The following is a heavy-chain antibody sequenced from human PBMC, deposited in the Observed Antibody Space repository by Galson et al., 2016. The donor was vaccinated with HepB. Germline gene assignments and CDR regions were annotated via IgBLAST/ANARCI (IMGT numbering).Heavy chain of an antibody. CDR3: AKGGRSTDV. Sequence: ETLSLTCSVSGVSISDHFWSWIRQSPGMGLEWIGYIHQGGRSNYNPSLKSRVTMSVDTSTDKVSLHLRSVSPADTGVYYCAKGGRSTDVWGQGTTVYVSS. D-gene: IGHD3-10*01. J-gene: IGHJ6*02. V-gene: IGHV4-59*11. CDR1: GVSISDHF. CDR2: IHQGGRS.